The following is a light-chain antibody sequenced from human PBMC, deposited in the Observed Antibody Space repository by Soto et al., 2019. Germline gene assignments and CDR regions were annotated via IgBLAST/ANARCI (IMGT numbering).Light chain of an antibody. CDR3: SSYTSSSTAV. J-gene: IGLJ1*01. CDR1: GRGPAIYKY. Sequence: SALTQPASLSGAPGQSITISCTGTGRGPAIYKYVSWYQQQPGKTPQHKIYQVTNRPSGVSNRFSGSRSGNTASLTISGLQAEDEADYYCSSYTSSSTAVFGTGTKVTVL. V-gene: IGLV2-14*01. CDR2: QVT.